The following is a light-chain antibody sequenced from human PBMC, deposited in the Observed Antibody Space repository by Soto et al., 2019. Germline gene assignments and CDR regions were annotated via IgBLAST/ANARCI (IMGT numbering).Light chain of an antibody. V-gene: IGKV1-5*01. J-gene: IGKJ5*01. CDR1: QSISSW. CDR2: DAS. Sequence: DIQMTQSPSTLSASIGDRVTITCRASQSISSWLAWYQQKPGKAPKLLIYDASNLESGVPSRFSGSGSGTEFTLTISSPQPDDFATYYCQQYNSYPITFGQGTRLEIK. CDR3: QQYNSYPIT.